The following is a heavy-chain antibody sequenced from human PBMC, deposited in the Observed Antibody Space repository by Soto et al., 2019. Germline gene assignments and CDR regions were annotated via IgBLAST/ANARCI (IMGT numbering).Heavy chain of an antibody. CDR2: INPNTGAT. CDR3: ARGRTLKWNWLDP. V-gene: IGHV1-2*02. CDR1: GYIFTGFH. D-gene: IGHD2-15*01. J-gene: IGHJ5*01. Sequence: ASVKVSCKASGYIFTGFHIHWGRQAPGQGLEWMGWINPNTGATKSAQKFQGRVALTRDTSISTAYMELNNMRSDDTAVYYCARGRTLKWNWLDPWGQGTMVTVYS.